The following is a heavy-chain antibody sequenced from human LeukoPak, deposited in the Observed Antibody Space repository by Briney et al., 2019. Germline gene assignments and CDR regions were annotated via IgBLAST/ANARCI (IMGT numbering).Heavy chain of an antibody. CDR2: VHLDGRT. CDR1: GGSVINTNW. V-gene: IGHV4-4*02. CDR3: ARIGHEDYYFDY. Sequence: SETLSLTCGVSGGSVINTNWWTWVRQPPGKGLEWIGEVHLDGRTNYNPSLESRVTISVDTSKNQFSLKLSSVTAADTAVYYCARIGHEDYYFDYWGQGTLVTVSS. J-gene: IGHJ4*02.